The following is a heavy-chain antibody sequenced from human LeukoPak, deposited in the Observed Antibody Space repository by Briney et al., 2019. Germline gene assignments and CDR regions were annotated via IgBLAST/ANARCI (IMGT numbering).Heavy chain of an antibody. J-gene: IGHJ4*02. CDR2: IRSKAYGGTT. Sequence: RSLRLSCTASGFTFGDYAMSWVRQAPGKGLEWLGFIRSKAYGGTTEYAESVKGRFTISRDDSKSTAYLQMNSLKTEDTAVYYCTRIWFGESHFDYWGQGTLVTVSS. CDR1: GFTFGDYA. V-gene: IGHV3-49*04. D-gene: IGHD3-10*01. CDR3: TRIWFGESHFDY.